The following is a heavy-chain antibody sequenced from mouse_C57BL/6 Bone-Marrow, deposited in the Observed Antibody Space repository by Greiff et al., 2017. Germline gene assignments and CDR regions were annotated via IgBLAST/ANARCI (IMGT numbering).Heavy chain of an antibody. CDR3: ARCYYGSSPYFDV. D-gene: IGHD1-1*01. CDR1: GYTFTSYW. V-gene: IGHV1-7*01. CDR2: INPSSGYT. J-gene: IGHJ1*03. Sequence: QVQLKQSGAELAKPGASVKLSCKASGYTFTSYWMHWVKQRPGQGLEWIGYINPSSGYTKYNQKFKDKATLTADKSSSTAYMQLSSLTYEDSAVYYCARCYYGSSPYFDVWGTGTTVTVSS.